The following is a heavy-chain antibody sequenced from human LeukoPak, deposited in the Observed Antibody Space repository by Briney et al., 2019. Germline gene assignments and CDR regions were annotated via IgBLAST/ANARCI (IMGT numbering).Heavy chain of an antibody. V-gene: IGHV3-23*01. CDR2: IGTSSSST. CDR3: AKRERFGVSFDY. CDR1: GFTFSSYV. Sequence: GGSLRLSCAASGFTFSSYVMGWVRQAPGKGLEWVSGIGTSSSSTYYAGSVRGRFTISRDNSKNTLYLQMNSLRVEDTAVYYCAKRERFGVSFDYWGQGTLVAVSS. J-gene: IGHJ4*02. D-gene: IGHD3-10*01.